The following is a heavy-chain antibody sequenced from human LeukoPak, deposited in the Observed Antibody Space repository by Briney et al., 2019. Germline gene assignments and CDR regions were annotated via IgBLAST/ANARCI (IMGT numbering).Heavy chain of an antibody. V-gene: IGHV4-4*07. Sequence: SETLSLTCTVSGGSISSYYWSWIRQPAGKGLEWIGRIYTSGSTNYNPSLKSRVTMSVDTSKNQFSLKLSSVTAADTAVYYCARALYDFWSGYYGAWFDPWGQGTLVTVSS. D-gene: IGHD3-3*01. CDR3: ARALYDFWSGYYGAWFDP. CDR2: IYTSGST. CDR1: GGSISSYY. J-gene: IGHJ5*02.